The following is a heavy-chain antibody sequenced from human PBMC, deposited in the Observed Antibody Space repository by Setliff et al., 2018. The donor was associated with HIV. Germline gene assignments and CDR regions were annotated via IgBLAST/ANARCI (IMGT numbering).Heavy chain of an antibody. V-gene: IGHV4-61*02. D-gene: IGHD5-18*01. CDR1: GGSMNSENNH. CDR3: ARDPSDGYGHFDY. J-gene: IGHJ4*02. CDR2: FTNRGST. Sequence: PSETLSLTCTVSGGSMNSENNHWGWFRQPAGKGLEWIGRFTNRGSTDYNPSLKSRVAISIDRSRNQFSLKLSAVTAADTAVYFCARDPSDGYGHFDYWGQGALVTVPQ.